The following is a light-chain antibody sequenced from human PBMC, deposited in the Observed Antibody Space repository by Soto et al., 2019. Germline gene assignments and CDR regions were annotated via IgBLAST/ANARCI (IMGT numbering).Light chain of an antibody. Sequence: KLMTQSAATLSVSPGERATLSCRASQSVSSNFAWYQQKPGQAPRLLIYGASTTATGIPARFSGGGSGTEFTLAISSLQSEDFAVYYCQQYNNWLTFGGGTKVDIK. CDR2: GAS. J-gene: IGKJ4*01. CDR1: QSVSSN. V-gene: IGKV3-15*01. CDR3: QQYNNWLT.